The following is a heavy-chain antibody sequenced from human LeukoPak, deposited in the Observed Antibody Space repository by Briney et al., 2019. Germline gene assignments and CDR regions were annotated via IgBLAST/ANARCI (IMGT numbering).Heavy chain of an antibody. V-gene: IGHV4-4*02. CDR3: AREGGPYRPLDY. J-gene: IGHJ4*02. CDR2: VHLSGRT. CDR1: GGSISSSNW. Sequence: SETLSLTCGVSGGSISSSNWWTWVRQPPGEGLEWIGEVHLSGRTNYNPSLESRVTMSVDMSENHISLKLTSVTAADTAVYYCAREGGPYRPLDYSGQGTLVTVSS.